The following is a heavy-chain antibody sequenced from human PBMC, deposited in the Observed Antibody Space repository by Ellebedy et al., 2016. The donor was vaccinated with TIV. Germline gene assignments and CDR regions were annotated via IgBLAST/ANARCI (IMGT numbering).Heavy chain of an antibody. J-gene: IGHJ5*02. CDR1: GGSISSYY. V-gene: IGHV4-4*07. Sequence: MPSETLSLTCTVSGGSISSYYWSWIRQPPGKGLEWIGRIYTSGSTNYNPSLKSRVTMSVDTSKNQFSLKLSSVTAADTAVYYCARGGVTKVRGNNWFDPWGQGTLVTVSS. CDR2: IYTSGST. CDR3: ARGGVTKVRGNNWFDP. D-gene: IGHD3-10*01.